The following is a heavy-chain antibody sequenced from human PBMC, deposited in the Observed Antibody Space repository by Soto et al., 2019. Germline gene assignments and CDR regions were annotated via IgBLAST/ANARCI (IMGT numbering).Heavy chain of an antibody. CDR1: GYTFTTFG. CDR3: AKEYCDSSRCYLPDY. CDR2: IDPKNGNT. D-gene: IGHD2-2*01. Sequence: ASVKVSCKASGYTFTTFGISWVRQAPGQGLEWMGWIDPKNGNTKDAQKYQGRVTMTTDTSTSTAYMELRSLRSDDTAVYYCAKEYCDSSRCYLPDYWGQGALVTVSS. V-gene: IGHV1-18*01. J-gene: IGHJ4*02.